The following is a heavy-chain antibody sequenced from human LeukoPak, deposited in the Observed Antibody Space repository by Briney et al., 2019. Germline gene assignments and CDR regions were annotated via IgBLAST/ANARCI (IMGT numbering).Heavy chain of an antibody. Sequence: PSEALSLTCSVSGGSISISNYFWGWIRQPPGKGLEWIASRSSTGITHYQSSLESRISVSVETSKSQFSLRLTSLTAADTAVYYCAFSGWFWGAFDYWGQGILVTVSS. CDR2: RSSTGIT. CDR1: GGSISISNYF. V-gene: IGHV4-39*01. D-gene: IGHD6-19*01. CDR3: AFSGWFWGAFDY. J-gene: IGHJ4*02.